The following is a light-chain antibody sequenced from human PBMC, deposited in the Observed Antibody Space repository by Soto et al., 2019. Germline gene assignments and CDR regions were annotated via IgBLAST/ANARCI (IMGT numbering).Light chain of an antibody. V-gene: IGKV3-11*01. CDR3: QQRSNWPWT. J-gene: IGKJ1*01. Sequence: EIVLTQSPATLSLSPGERATLSCRASQSVTTFLAWYQQKPGQAPRLLISDASDRAPGIPARFSGSGAGTDFTLTISRRESEDFAVYYCQQRSNWPWTFGQGTKVEI. CDR2: DAS. CDR1: QSVTTF.